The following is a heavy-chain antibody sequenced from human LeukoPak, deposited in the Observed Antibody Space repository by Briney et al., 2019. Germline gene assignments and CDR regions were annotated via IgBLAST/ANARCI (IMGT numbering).Heavy chain of an antibody. Sequence: GGSLRLSCAASEFTFTNYAMHWVRQAPGKGLEWVAGISYDGSQKYHADSVKGRFTISRDNSKNTLYLQMNSLRAEDTAVYYCAREGRYSSGWLDYWGQGTLVTVSS. CDR1: EFTFTNYA. CDR2: ISYDGSQK. V-gene: IGHV3-30-3*01. J-gene: IGHJ4*02. CDR3: AREGRYSSGWLDY. D-gene: IGHD6-19*01.